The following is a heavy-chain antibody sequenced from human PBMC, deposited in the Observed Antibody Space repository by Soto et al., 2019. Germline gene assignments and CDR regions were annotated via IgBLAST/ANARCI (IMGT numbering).Heavy chain of an antibody. CDR1: GFMFDNYA. D-gene: IGHD3-22*01. Sequence: LRLSCAASGFMFDNYAMSWVRQAPGKGLEWVSTVSVSGGTTYYADSLKGRFTISRDNSKKTVYLQTNRLRADDTAIYYGAKGLYYYDSSGYRLFDYWGQGTLVTVSS. CDR2: VSVSGGTT. CDR3: AKGLYYYDSSGYRLFDY. V-gene: IGHV3-23*01. J-gene: IGHJ4*02.